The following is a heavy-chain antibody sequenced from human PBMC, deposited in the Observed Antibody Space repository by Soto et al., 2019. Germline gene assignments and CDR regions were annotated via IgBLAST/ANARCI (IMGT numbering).Heavy chain of an antibody. D-gene: IGHD3-10*01. J-gene: IGHJ4*02. CDR1: GFTFSSYA. CDR3: AKGYPYYYGSGSYPPLGY. CDR2: ISGSGGST. V-gene: IGHV3-23*01. Sequence: GGSLRLSCAASGFTFSSYAMSWVRQAPGKGLGWVSAISGSGGSTYYADSVKGRFTISRDNSKNTLYLQMNSLRAEDTAVYYCAKGYPYYYGSGSYPPLGYWGQGTLVTVSS.